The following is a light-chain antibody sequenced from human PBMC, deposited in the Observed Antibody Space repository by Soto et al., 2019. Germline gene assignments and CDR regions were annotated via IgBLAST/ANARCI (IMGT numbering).Light chain of an antibody. V-gene: IGKV3-20*01. Sequence: EIVLTQSPGTLSLSPGERATLSCRASQTVSSNYLAGCQQKPGQAPRLLIYGASSRATGIPDRFSGSGSGTDFTLTISRLEPEDFAVYYCQQYGSSPPITFGQGTRLEIK. CDR3: QQYGSSPPIT. J-gene: IGKJ5*01. CDR1: QTVSSNY. CDR2: GAS.